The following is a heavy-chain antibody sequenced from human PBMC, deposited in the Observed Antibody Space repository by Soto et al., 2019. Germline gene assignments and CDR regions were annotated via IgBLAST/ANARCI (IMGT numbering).Heavy chain of an antibody. D-gene: IGHD6-13*01. CDR3: ARDRRGRADGFIYYYGMDV. V-gene: IGHV4-61*01. J-gene: IGHJ6*02. CDR2: IFDAATT. CDR1: GESVGRGTNY. Sequence: QVHLQESGPGLVKPSGTLSLICSVSGESVGRGTNYWSWVRQAPGRGLEWIGYIFDAATTNYNPSFESRVSISLDAAKNQVPLMLTSVTAADSAIYYCARDRRGRADGFIYYYGMDVWGQGTSVTVSS.